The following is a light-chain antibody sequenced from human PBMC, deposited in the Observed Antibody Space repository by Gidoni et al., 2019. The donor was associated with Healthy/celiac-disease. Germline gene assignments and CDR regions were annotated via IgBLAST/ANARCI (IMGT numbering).Light chain of an antibody. CDR1: QSISSY. CDR3: QQSYSTPRT. CDR2: AAS. V-gene: IGKV1-39*01. J-gene: IGKJ1*01. Sequence: DIQMTESPSSLSASVGDRVTITCRASQSISSYLNWYQQQPGKAPKLLIYAASSLQSGVPSRLSGSGSGTDFTLTISRLQPEDVATYYCQQSYSTPRTFGQGTKVEIK.